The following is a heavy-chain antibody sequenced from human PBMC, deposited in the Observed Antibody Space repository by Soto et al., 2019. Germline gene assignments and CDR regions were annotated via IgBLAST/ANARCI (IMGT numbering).Heavy chain of an antibody. CDR2: IWYDGSNK. CDR1: GFTLSSYG. J-gene: IGHJ6*02. CDR3: AVSGDYYYGMDV. Sequence: QVQLVESGGGVVQPGRSLRLSCAASGFTLSSYGMHWVRQAPGKGLEWVAVIWYDGSNKYYADSVKGRFTISRDNSKNTLYLQMNSLRAEDTAVYYCAVSGDYYYGMDVWGQGTTVTVSS. D-gene: IGHD7-27*01. V-gene: IGHV3-33*01.